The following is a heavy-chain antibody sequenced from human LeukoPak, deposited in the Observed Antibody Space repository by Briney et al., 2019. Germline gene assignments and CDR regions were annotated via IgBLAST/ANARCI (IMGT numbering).Heavy chain of an antibody. J-gene: IGHJ4*02. V-gene: IGHV3-21*01. CDR2: ISTSSIYI. Sequence: GGSLRLSCAASGFTFSSYTMNWVRQAPGKGLEWVSSISTSSIYIYYADSVKGRFTISRHNAENSLYLQMNSLRAEDTAVHYCAGGTIYDILTGPLDYWGQGTLVTVSS. D-gene: IGHD3-9*01. CDR3: AGGTIYDILTGPLDY. CDR1: GFTFSSYT.